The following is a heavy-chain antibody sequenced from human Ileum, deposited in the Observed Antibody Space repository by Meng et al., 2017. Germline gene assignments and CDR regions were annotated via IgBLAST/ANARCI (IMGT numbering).Heavy chain of an antibody. CDR1: GVSISSAIW. Sequence: VRLQEAGPGLVKPSGPLSLTCAVSGVSISSAIWWGWVRQPPGKGLEWIGEIFQSGSTNYNPPLKSRVSISVDKSKNHLSLSLSSVTAADTAVYYCAKAAAYNLDIWGQGALVTVSS. CDR2: IFQSGST. D-gene: IGHD1-14*01. J-gene: IGHJ4*02. CDR3: AKAAAYNLDI. V-gene: IGHV4-4*02.